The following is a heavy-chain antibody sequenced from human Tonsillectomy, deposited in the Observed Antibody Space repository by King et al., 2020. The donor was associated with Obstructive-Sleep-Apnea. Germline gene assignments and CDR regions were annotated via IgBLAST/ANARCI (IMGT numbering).Heavy chain of an antibody. Sequence: VQLVESGGGLVQPGGSLRLSCAASGFSFSTYAMTWVRQAPGKGLEWVSGISGRGYSTYYAGSVKGRFTISRENSKNMLYLQMNSLRAEDTALYYCAKISPLISATSDSFAISAQWTMVTVSS. CDR1: GFSFSTYA. D-gene: IGHD2-15*01. V-gene: IGHV3-23*04. J-gene: IGHJ3*02. CDR3: AKISPLISATSDSFAI. CDR2: ISGRGYST.